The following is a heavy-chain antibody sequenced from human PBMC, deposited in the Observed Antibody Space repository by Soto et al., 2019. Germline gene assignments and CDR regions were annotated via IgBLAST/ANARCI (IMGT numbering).Heavy chain of an antibody. V-gene: IGHV1-69*12. D-gene: IGHD4-17*01. CDR2: IIPIFGTA. CDR3: ARPLRTTVVTPGSYGMDV. J-gene: IGHJ6*02. Sequence: QVQLVQSGAEVKKPGSSVKVSCKASGGTFSSYAISWVRQAPGQGLEWMGGIIPIFGTANYAQKFQGRVTITADESTSTAYMELSSLRSEETAVYYCARPLRTTVVTPGSYGMDVWGQGTTVTVSS. CDR1: GGTFSSYA.